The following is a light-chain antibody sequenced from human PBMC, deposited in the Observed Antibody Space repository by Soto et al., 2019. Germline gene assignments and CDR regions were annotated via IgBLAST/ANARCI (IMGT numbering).Light chain of an antibody. Sequence: EIVLTQSPGTLSLSPRERATLSCRASQSVSSSYLAWYQQKPGQAPRLLIYGASSRATGIPDRFSGSGSGTDFTLTISRLESEDFAVYYCHQYDNSPLTFGGGTKVEIK. CDR3: HQYDNSPLT. CDR1: QSVSSSY. J-gene: IGKJ4*01. V-gene: IGKV3-20*01. CDR2: GAS.